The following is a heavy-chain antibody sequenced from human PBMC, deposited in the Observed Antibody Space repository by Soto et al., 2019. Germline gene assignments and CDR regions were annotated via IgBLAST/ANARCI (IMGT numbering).Heavy chain of an antibody. CDR1: GYTFTSYD. Sequence: QVQLVQSGAEVKKPGASVKVSCKASGYTFTSYDINWVRQATGQGLEWMGWMNPNSGKTGYAQKCQSRVTMTRNPSISTAYMALSSLRSEDTAVYYCARTLYGDNVDYWGQGPLVTVSS. D-gene: IGHD4-17*01. J-gene: IGHJ4*02. V-gene: IGHV1-8*01. CDR3: ARTLYGDNVDY. CDR2: MNPNSGKT.